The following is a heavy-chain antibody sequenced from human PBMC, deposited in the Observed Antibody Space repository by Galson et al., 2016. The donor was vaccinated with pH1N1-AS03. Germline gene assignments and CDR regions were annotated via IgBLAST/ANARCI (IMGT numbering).Heavy chain of an antibody. CDR2: MSAYSGET. Sequence: SVKVSCKASGYTFITYGISWVRQAPGQGLEWMGWMSAYSGETRYAPNFQGRVTMTRDTSTRTAYMDLRSLTSDDTAVYFCARDGGGIIDDALDTWGQGTLVTVSS. CDR1: GYTFITYG. J-gene: IGHJ3*02. V-gene: IGHV1-18*01. CDR3: ARDGGGIIDDALDT. D-gene: IGHD2-21*01.